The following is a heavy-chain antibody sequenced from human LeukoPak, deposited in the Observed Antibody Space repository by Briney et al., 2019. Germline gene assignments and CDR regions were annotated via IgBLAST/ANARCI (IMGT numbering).Heavy chain of an antibody. CDR2: IYYSGST. J-gene: IGHJ4*02. CDR1: GGSISSSSYY. Sequence: SETLSLTCTVSGGSISSSSYYWGWIRQPPGKGLEWIGSIYYSGSTYYNPSLKSRVTISVDTSKNQFSLKLSSVTAADTAVYYCAREPRGTAMVDYWGQGTLVTVSS. V-gene: IGHV4-39*07. CDR3: AREPRGTAMVDY. D-gene: IGHD5-18*01.